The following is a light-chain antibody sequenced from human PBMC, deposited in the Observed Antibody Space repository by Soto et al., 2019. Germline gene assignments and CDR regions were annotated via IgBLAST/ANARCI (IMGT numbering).Light chain of an antibody. V-gene: IGKV3-20*01. J-gene: IGKJ1*01. Sequence: EIVLTQSPGTQSLSPGERVTLSCRASQSVSSIYLAWYQQKPGQAPRLLIYGASTRATGIPDGFSGSGSGTEFTLTISSLQSEDFAVYYCQHYSNWPPWTFGRGTKVDIK. CDR2: GAS. CDR1: QSVSSIY. CDR3: QHYSNWPPWT.